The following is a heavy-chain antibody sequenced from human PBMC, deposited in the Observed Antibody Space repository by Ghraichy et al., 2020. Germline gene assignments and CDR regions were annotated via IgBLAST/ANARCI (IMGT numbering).Heavy chain of an antibody. CDR2: IGSSGGNT. V-gene: IGHV3-23*01. J-gene: IGHJ6*02. Sequence: GGSLRLSCAASGFTFRSYAMSWVRQAPGKGLEWVSAIGSSGGNTYYADSVKGRFTISRDNSKNTLDLQVNSLRAEDTAVYYCAKADHMFYYYYGLDVWGQGTTVTVSS. D-gene: IGHD3-10*02. CDR3: AKADHMFYYYYGLDV. CDR1: GFTFRSYA.